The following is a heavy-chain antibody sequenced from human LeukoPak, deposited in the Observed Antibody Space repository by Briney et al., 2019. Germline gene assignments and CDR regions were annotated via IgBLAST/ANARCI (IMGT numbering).Heavy chain of an antibody. D-gene: IGHD4-23*01. CDR2: ISNDGSNK. V-gene: IGHV3-30*18. CDR3: EKAGGIRWLPFDP. J-gene: IGHJ5*02. CDR1: AFTFSRYG. Sequence: GGSLRLSCAASAFTFSRYGMHWVRQAPGKGLEWLAVISNDGSNKDYVDYVKGRFTISRYNQKNPVYLKMNSVSTEDRAVFYCEKAGGIRWLPFDPWGQGTLVTVSS.